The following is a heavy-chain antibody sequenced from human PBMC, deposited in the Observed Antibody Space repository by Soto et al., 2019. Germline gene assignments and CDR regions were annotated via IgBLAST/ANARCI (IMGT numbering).Heavy chain of an antibody. CDR3: ARAYCSGGICCAWSNWFGA. CDR1: GGSISSGGYY. V-gene: IGHV4-31*03. Sequence: SETLSLTCTVSGGSISSGGYYWSWIRQHPGKGLERIGYIYYSGSTYYNPSLKSRVTISVDTSKNQFSLQLSSVTPEDTAVFYCARAYCSGGICCAWSNWFGAWGQRTLVAVSS. CDR2: IYYSGST. J-gene: IGHJ5*02. D-gene: IGHD2-15*01.